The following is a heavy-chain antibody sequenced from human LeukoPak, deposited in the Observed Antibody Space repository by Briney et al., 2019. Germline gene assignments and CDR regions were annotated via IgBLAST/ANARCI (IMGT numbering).Heavy chain of an antibody. D-gene: IGHD6-19*01. CDR2: IYSGGST. J-gene: IGHJ4*02. Sequence: GGSLRLSCAASGFIFSSNYMSWVRQAPGKGLEWVSVIYSGGSTYYADSVEGRFTISRDNSKNTVYLQMNTLRAEDTAVYYCARDDIAVAGKDYWGQGTLVTVSS. V-gene: IGHV3-66*01. CDR1: GFIFSSNY. CDR3: ARDDIAVAGKDY.